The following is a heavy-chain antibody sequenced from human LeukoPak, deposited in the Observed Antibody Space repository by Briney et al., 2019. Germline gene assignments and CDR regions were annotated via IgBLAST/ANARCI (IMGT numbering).Heavy chain of an antibody. CDR3: ARGSYCSSTTCNRGTFDI. CDR2: ISAYNGNT. Sequence: ASVKVSCKASGYTFTNYAISWVRQAPGQGREWMGWISAYNGNTNYAQNFQGRVTMTTDTSTSTAYMELRSLRSDDTAVYYCARGSYCSSTTCNRGTFDIWGQGTLVTVSS. J-gene: IGHJ3*02. V-gene: IGHV1-18*01. D-gene: IGHD2-2*02. CDR1: GYTFTNYA.